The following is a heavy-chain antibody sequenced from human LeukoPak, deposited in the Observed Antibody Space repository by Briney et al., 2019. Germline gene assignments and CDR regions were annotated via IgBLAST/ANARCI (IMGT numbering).Heavy chain of an antibody. V-gene: IGHV3-23*01. Sequence: PGGSLRLSCAASGFTFSSYAMRWVRQAPGKGLEWVSAISGSGGSTYYADSVKGRFTISRDNSKNTLYLQMNSLRAEDTAVYYCAKDLEPDDILTGCGAFDYWGQGTLVTVSS. J-gene: IGHJ4*02. CDR3: AKDLEPDDILTGCGAFDY. CDR2: ISGSGGST. D-gene: IGHD3-9*01. CDR1: GFTFSSYA.